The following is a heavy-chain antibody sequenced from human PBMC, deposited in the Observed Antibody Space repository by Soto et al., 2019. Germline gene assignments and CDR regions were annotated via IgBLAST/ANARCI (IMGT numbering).Heavy chain of an antibody. CDR3: AHKSYSGSGSLDY. V-gene: IGHV2-5*02. CDR1: GFSLSTGVG. D-gene: IGHD3-10*01. Sequence: QITLKESGPTLVKPTQTLTLTCTFSGFSLSTGVGVGWIRQPPGKALECLALIYWDDDKRYSSSLKSRLTIPKDTSKNQVVLIMTNMDPVDTATYYCAHKSYSGSGSLDYWGQGILVTVSS. J-gene: IGHJ4*02. CDR2: IYWDDDK.